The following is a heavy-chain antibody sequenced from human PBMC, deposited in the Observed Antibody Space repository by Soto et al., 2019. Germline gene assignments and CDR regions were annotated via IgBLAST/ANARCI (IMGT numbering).Heavy chain of an antibody. Sequence: GESLKISCAASGFTFSSYGMHWVRQAPGKGLEWVAVIWYDGSNKYYADSVKGRFTISRDNSKNTLYLQMNSLRAEDTAVYYCARDVGIMVRGVIIGQRFDYWGQGTLVTVSS. CDR3: ARDVGIMVRGVIIGQRFDY. CDR1: GFTFSSYG. CDR2: IWYDGSNK. D-gene: IGHD3-10*01. J-gene: IGHJ4*02. V-gene: IGHV3-33*01.